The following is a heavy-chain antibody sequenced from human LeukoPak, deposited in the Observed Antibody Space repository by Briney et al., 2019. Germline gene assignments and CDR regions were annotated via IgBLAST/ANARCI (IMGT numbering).Heavy chain of an antibody. V-gene: IGHV1-2*02. Sequence: ASVKDSCKASGYTFTGYYMHWVRQAPGQGLEWMGWINPNSGGTNYAQKFQGRVTMTRDTSISTAYMELSRLRSDDTAVYYCARDSWIAAPRGFYYYYYMDVWGKGTTVTVSS. CDR1: GYTFTGYY. J-gene: IGHJ6*03. CDR2: INPNSGGT. CDR3: ARDSWIAAPRGFYYYYYMDV. D-gene: IGHD6-13*01.